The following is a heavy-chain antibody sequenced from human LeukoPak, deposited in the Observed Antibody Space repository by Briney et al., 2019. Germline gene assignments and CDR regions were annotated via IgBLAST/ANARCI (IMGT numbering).Heavy chain of an antibody. V-gene: IGHV3-53*01. CDR3: ARLCTGWYFSY. CDR2: IYSGGST. D-gene: IGHD6-19*01. Sequence: GGSLRLSCAASGFTVSSNYMSWVRQAPGKGLEWVSVIYSGGSTYYSDSVKGRFTISRDNSKNPLYLQMNSLTAEDTAVYYFARLCTGWYFSYWGQGTLVTVSS. J-gene: IGHJ4*02. CDR1: GFTVSSNY.